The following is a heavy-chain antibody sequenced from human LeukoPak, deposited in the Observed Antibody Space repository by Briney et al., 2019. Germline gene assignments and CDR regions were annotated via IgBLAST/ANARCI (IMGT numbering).Heavy chain of an antibody. V-gene: IGHV3-9*01. CDR1: GFTFDDYA. CDR2: ISWNSGSL. J-gene: IGHJ4*02. Sequence: GGSLRPSCAASGFTFDDYAMHWVRQAPGKGLEWVSGISWNSGSLGYADSVKGRFTISRDNAKNSLYLQMNSLRAEDTALYYCAKGSPVVVITTFFDYWGQGILVTVSA. CDR3: AKGSPVVVITTFFDY. D-gene: IGHD3-22*01.